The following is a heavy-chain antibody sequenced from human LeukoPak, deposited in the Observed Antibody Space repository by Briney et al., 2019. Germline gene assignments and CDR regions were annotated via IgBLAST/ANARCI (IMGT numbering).Heavy chain of an antibody. Sequence: ASVKVSCKASGYTFTGYYMHWVRQAPGQGLEWMGWFNPNSGGTNYAQKFQGRVTMTRDTSTSTVYMELNTLRSEDTAVYYCARGSNYYYDVTADYPRYWGQGTLVTVSS. D-gene: IGHD3-22*01. CDR3: ARGSNYYYDVTADYPRY. J-gene: IGHJ4*02. CDR2: FNPNSGGT. V-gene: IGHV1-2*02. CDR1: GYTFTGYY.